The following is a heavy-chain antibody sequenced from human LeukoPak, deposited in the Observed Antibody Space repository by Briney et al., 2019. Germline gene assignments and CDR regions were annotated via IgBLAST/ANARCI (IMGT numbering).Heavy chain of an antibody. V-gene: IGHV3-15*01. Sequence: PGGSLRLSCAASGFTFSNAWMSWVRQAPGKGLEWVGRIKSKTDGGTTDYAAPVKGRFTISRDDSKNTLYLQMNSLKTEDTAVYYCTTDRDWNDEVDYWGQGTLVTVSS. CDR2: IKSKTDGGTT. CDR1: GFTFSNAW. CDR3: TTDRDWNDEVDY. J-gene: IGHJ4*02. D-gene: IGHD1-1*01.